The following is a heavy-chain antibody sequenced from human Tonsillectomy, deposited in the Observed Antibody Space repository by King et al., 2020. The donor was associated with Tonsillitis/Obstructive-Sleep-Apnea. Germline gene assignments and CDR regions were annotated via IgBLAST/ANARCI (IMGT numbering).Heavy chain of an antibody. J-gene: IGHJ4*02. D-gene: IGHD1-1*01. CDR2: ISYDGSYK. CDR3: AKDLVEAESFDY. V-gene: IGHV3-30*18. CDR1: GFTFSSSG. Sequence: VQLVESGGGVVQPGRSLRLSCTASGFTFSSSGMHWVRQAPGKGLEWVAAISYDGSYKYYGDSVKGRFTISRDNSKNTVYLQMNSLRGEDTALYYCAKDLVEAESFDYWGQGTLVTVSS.